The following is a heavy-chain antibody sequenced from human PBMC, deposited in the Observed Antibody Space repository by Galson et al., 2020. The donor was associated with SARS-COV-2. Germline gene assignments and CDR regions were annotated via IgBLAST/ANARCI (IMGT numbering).Heavy chain of an antibody. J-gene: IGHJ4*02. CDR1: GFTFSTYE. Sequence: GGSLRLSCAASGFTFSTYEMTWVRQAPGKGLEWVSFINPSGDRTFYADSVQGRFTVSRDNSKNTLYLQLSNLRGEDTAVYYCVQGGWCDNWGQGTLVTVSS. V-gene: IGHV3-23*01. D-gene: IGHD6-19*01. CDR2: INPSGDRT. CDR3: VQGGWCDN.